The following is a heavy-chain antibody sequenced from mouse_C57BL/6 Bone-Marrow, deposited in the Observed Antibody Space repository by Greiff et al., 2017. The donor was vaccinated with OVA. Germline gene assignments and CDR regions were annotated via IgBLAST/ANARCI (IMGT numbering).Heavy chain of an antibody. CDR3: ANDYDAMDY. J-gene: IGHJ4*01. V-gene: IGHV5-17*01. Sequence: EVKLMESGGGLVKPGGSLKLSCAASGFTFSDYGMHWVRQAPEKGLEWVAYISSGSSTIYYADTVKGRFTISRDNAKNTLFLQMTSLRSEDTAMYYCANDYDAMDYWSQGTSVTVSS. CDR1: GFTFSDYG. CDR2: ISSGSSTI.